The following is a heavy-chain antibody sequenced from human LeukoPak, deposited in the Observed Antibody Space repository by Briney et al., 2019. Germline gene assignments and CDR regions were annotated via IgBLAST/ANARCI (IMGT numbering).Heavy chain of an antibody. Sequence: GGSLRLSCAASGFTFSSYAMHWVRQAPGKGLEWVAVISCDGSNKYYADSVKGRFTISRDNSKNTLYLQMNSLRAEDTAVYYCATTLDFWSGYYHFPLGGDSYYYMDVWGKGTTVTVSS. CDR3: ATTLDFWSGYYHFPLGGDSYYYMDV. V-gene: IGHV3-30-3*01. J-gene: IGHJ6*03. CDR2: ISCDGSNK. D-gene: IGHD3-3*01. CDR1: GFTFSSYA.